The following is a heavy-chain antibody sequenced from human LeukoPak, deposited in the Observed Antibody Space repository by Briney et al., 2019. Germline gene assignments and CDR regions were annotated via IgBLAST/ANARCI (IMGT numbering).Heavy chain of an antibody. Sequence: GVSLRLSCAASGFTISSYWMHWVRQAPGKGLVWVSRINSDGSGTSYADSVKGRFTISRDNAKNTLYLQMNSLRAEDTAVYYCARDHPEGKSENSVGGYWGQGTLVTVSS. CDR1: GFTISSYW. CDR3: ARDHPEGKSENSVGGY. D-gene: IGHD4-23*01. J-gene: IGHJ4*02. V-gene: IGHV3-74*01. CDR2: INSDGSGT.